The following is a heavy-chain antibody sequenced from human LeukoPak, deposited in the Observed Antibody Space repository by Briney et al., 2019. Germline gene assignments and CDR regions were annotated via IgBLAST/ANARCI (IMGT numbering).Heavy chain of an antibody. Sequence: PGGSLRLSCAASGFTFSSYNMHWVRQAPDKGLEWVAFISYDATDNYYADSMKGRFTISRDNFRNMLYLQMNSLRAEDTAVYYCAKDPYGSDDYPGNWFDPWGQGTLVTVSS. CDR1: GFTFSSYN. V-gene: IGHV3-30*04. CDR2: ISYDATDN. J-gene: IGHJ5*02. CDR3: AKDPYGSDDYPGNWFDP. D-gene: IGHD3-10*01.